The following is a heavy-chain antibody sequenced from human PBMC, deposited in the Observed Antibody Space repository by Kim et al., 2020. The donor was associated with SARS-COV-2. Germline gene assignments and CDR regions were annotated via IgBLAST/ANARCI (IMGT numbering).Heavy chain of an antibody. D-gene: IGHD6-19*01. CDR3: ARDRRLVGDYYYGMDV. CDR1: GFTFSSYD. J-gene: IGHJ6*02. V-gene: IGHV3-13*04. CDR2: IGTAGDT. Sequence: GGSLRLSCAASGFTFSSYDMHWVRQATGKGLEWVSAIGTAGDTYYPGSVKGRFTISRENAKNSLYLQMNSLRAGDTAVYYCARDRRLVGDYYYGMDVWGQGTTVTVSS.